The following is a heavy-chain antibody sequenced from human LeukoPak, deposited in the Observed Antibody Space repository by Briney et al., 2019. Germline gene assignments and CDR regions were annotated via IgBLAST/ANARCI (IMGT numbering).Heavy chain of an antibody. V-gene: IGHV1-2*02. CDR3: ARAGHNSDSGGYDF. CDR1: GYTFIDHY. CDR2: IDPDTGDT. J-gene: IGHJ4*02. D-gene: IGHD3-22*01. Sequence: ASVKVSCKPSGYTFIDHYLHWVRQAPGQGLESMGWIDPDTGDTNYPQKFQGRLTMTRDTSSSTAYMELNRLRSDDTVVYYCARAGHNSDSGGYDFWGLGTLVTVSS.